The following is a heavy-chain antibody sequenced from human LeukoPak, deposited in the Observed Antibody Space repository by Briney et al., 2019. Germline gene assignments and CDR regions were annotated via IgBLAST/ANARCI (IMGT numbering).Heavy chain of an antibody. CDR2: IYYSGST. V-gene: IGHV4-38-2*01. J-gene: IGHJ4*02. CDR3: ARVDNSYGPSGGVDY. CDR1: GYSISSGYY. Sequence: SETLSLTCAVSGYSISSGYYWGWIRQPPGKGLEWIGYIYYSGSTYYNPSLKSRVTISVDTSKNQFSLKLSSVTAADTAVYYCARVDNSYGPSGGVDYWGQGTLVTVSS. D-gene: IGHD5-18*01.